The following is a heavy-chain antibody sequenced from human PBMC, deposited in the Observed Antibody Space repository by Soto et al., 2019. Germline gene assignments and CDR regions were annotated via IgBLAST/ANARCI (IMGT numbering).Heavy chain of an antibody. CDR3: ARAGGRYAITAYDV. V-gene: IGHV4-59*01. CDR1: GVSINSYY. CDR2: IYYSGTT. D-gene: IGHD1-26*01. Sequence: QVQLQESGPGLVKPSETLSLICAGSGVSINSYYWSWIRQPPGKALEWIGYIYYSGTTNYNPSLKSRVTSSVDTSKNQFSLRLSSVTAADTAVYYCARAGGRYAITAYDVWGPGTLVTVSS. J-gene: IGHJ3*01.